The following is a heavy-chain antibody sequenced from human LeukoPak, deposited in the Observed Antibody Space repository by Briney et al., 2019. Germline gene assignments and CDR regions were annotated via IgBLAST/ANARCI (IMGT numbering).Heavy chain of an antibody. Sequence: ASVKLSCNASGYTFTSYGISWVRQAPGQGLEWMGWISAYNGNTNYEQKLQGRVTMTTDTSTSTAYMELRSLRSHDTAVYYCARANYYGSGSCDYWGQGTLVTVSS. J-gene: IGHJ4*02. CDR3: ARANYYGSGSCDY. CDR2: ISAYNGNT. CDR1: GYTFTSYG. V-gene: IGHV1-18*04. D-gene: IGHD3-10*01.